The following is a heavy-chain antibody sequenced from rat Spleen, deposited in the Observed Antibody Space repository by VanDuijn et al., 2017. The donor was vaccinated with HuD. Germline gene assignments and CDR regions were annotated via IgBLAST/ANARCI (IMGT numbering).Heavy chain of an antibody. CDR2: ISYDGITT. V-gene: IGHV5-29*01. CDR3: ARHPDYSNYFDY. J-gene: IGHJ2*01. D-gene: IGHD1-1*01. Sequence: EVQLVESDGGLVQPGRSLKLSCAASGFTFSDFYMAWVRQAPTKGLEWVATISYDGITTYYRDSVRGRFTISTDSARSTLYLQMDSLRSEDTATYYCARHPDYSNYFDYWGQGVMVTVSS. CDR1: GFTFSDFY.